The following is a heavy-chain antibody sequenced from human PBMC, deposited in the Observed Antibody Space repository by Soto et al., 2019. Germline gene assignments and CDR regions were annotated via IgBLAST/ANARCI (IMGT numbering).Heavy chain of an antibody. CDR2: IYWNDDK. D-gene: IGHD3-3*01. Sequence: QITLKESGPTLVKPTQTLTLTCTFSGFSLSTSGVGVGWIRQPPGTALEWLALIYWNDDKRYSPSLKSRLTIPKYTSKNQVVLTMTNTDSVDTATYYCAHTPGMGIYYDFWSGSDCFDYWCQGTLVTVSS. J-gene: IGHJ4*02. CDR3: AHTPGMGIYYDFWSGSDCFDY. V-gene: IGHV2-5*01. CDR1: GFSLSTSGVG.